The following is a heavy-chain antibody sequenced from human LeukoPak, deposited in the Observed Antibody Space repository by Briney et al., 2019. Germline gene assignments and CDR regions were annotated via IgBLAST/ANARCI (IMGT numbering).Heavy chain of an antibody. CDR2: IRSNSDGGTI. Sequence: PGGSLRLSCAASGFIFGNAWMNWVRQAPGKGLEWVGRIRSNSDGGTIDYAAPVKGRFTLSRDDSKTTLYLQMNSLQTEDTAVYYCATDFYDSTWGQGTLVTVSS. CDR1: GFIFGNAW. CDR3: ATDFYDST. V-gene: IGHV3-15*07. J-gene: IGHJ5*02. D-gene: IGHD3-22*01.